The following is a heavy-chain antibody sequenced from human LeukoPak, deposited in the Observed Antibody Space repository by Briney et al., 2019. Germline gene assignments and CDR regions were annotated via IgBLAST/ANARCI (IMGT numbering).Heavy chain of an antibody. J-gene: IGHJ4*02. CDR1: GFTVRSNY. D-gene: IGHD6-19*01. CDR3: AKVASDSSGWYHFDY. V-gene: IGHV3-53*01. CDR2: IRSGDNT. Sequence: QTGGSLRLSCAASGFTVRSNYMGWVRQAPGKGLEWVSVIRSGDNTDYADSVKGRFTISRDNSKNTLYLQMSSLRAEDSAVYYCAKVASDSSGWYHFDYWGQGTLVTVSS.